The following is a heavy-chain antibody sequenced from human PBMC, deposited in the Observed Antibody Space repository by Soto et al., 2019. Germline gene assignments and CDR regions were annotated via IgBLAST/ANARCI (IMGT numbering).Heavy chain of an antibody. J-gene: IGHJ4*02. V-gene: IGHV1-18*04. Sequence: ASVKVSCKASGYTFTSYGISWVRQAPGQGLEWMGWISAYNGNTNYAQKLQGRVTMTTDTSTSTAYMELRSLRSDDTAVYYCARATGVDGYNCYCDYWGQGTLVTVSS. CDR2: ISAYNGNT. CDR3: ARATGVDGYNCYCDY. CDR1: GYTFTSYG. D-gene: IGHD5-12*01.